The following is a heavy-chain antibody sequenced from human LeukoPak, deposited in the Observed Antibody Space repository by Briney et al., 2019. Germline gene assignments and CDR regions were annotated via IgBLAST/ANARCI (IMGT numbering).Heavy chain of an antibody. J-gene: IGHJ4*02. CDR2: ISGSGGST. V-gene: IGHV3-23*01. CDR1: GFTFSSYA. D-gene: IGHD6-6*01. Sequence: GGSLRLSCAASGFTFSSYAMSWVRQAPGKGLEWVSAISGSGGSTYYADSVKGLFTISRDNSKNTLYLQMNSLRAEDTAVYYCAKDAISNIAARPGDFDYWGQGTLVTVSS. CDR3: AKDAISNIAARPGDFDY.